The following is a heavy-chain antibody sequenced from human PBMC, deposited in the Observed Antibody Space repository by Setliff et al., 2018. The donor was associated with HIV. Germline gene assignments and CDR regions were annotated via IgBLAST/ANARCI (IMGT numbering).Heavy chain of an antibody. CDR3: ARADYGDHLDY. CDR1: GYTFTSYY. J-gene: IGHJ4*02. Sequence: ASVKVSCKASGYTFTSYYMHWVRQAPGQGLEWMGRINSDSGGTDLAQTFQDRVTMTRDTSITTAYMELSRLSSDDTAVYYCARADYGDHLDYWGQGILVTVSS. CDR2: INSDSGGT. D-gene: IGHD4-17*01. V-gene: IGHV1-2*06.